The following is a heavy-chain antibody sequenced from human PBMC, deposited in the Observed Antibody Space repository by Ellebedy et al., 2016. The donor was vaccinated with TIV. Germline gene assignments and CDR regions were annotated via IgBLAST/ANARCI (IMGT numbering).Heavy chain of an antibody. V-gene: IGHV1-69*13. CDR1: GGTFSSYV. CDR3: ARPPSYSGYDYAYYYYGLDV. D-gene: IGHD5-12*01. CDR2: IIPSFGTT. J-gene: IGHJ6*02. Sequence: AASVKVSCKASGGTFSSYVIAWVRQAPGQGLEWMGGIIPSFGTTNYAQKFQGRVTITADESTTTAYLELSSLRSDDTAVYYCARPPSYSGYDYAYYYYGLDVWGQGTTVTVSS.